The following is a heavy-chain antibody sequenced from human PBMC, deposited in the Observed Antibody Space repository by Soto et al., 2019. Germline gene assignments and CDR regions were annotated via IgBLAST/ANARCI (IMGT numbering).Heavy chain of an antibody. CDR3: AKCRRIAAAGRNDAFDI. J-gene: IGHJ3*02. D-gene: IGHD6-13*01. Sequence: HPGGSLRLSCAASGFTFSSYAMSWVRQAPGKGLEWVSAISGSGGSTYYADSVKGRFTISRDNSKNTLYLQMNSLRAEDTAVYYCAKCRRIAAAGRNDAFDIWGQGTMVTVSS. CDR1: GFTFSSYA. V-gene: IGHV3-23*01. CDR2: ISGSGGST.